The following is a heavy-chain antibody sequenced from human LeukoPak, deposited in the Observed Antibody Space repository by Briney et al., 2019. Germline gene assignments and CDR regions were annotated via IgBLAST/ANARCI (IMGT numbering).Heavy chain of an antibody. D-gene: IGHD3-10*01. CDR2: INTDGIST. CDR3: ARAGGYYYYMDV. CDR1: GFTFSGYW. J-gene: IGHJ6*03. V-gene: IGHV3-74*01. Sequence: PGGSLRLSCAASGFTFSGYWMHWVRQAPGKGPVWVSRINTDGISTGYADSVKGRFTMSRDNAKKTLYLQMNSLRAEDMAVYYCARAGGYYYYMDVWGKGTTVTVSS.